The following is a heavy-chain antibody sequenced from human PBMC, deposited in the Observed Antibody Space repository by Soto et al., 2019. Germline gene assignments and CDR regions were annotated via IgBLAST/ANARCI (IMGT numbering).Heavy chain of an antibody. CDR2: ISSSSSTI. D-gene: IGHD3-10*01. J-gene: IGHJ1*01. CDR3: ASSSGGPTPEYFQH. Sequence: EVQLVESGGGLVQPGGSLRLSCAASGFTFSSYSMNWVRQAPGKGLEWVSYISSSSSTIYYADSVKGRFTISRDNAKNSLYLQMNSLRDEDTAVYYCASSSGGPTPEYFQHWAQGTLVTVSS. V-gene: IGHV3-48*02. CDR1: GFTFSSYS.